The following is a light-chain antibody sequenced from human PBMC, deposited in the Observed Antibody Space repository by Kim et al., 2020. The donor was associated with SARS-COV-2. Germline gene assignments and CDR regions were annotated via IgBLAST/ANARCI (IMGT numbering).Light chain of an antibody. Sequence: SVGDRVTITCRASQDIGGYLAWYQQKPGKAPQLLIYAASTLQSGVPSRFSGRGSGTDFTLTISSLQPEDLATYFCQQVNSFPLVTFGQRTRLEIK. CDR2: AAS. V-gene: IGKV1-9*01. CDR3: QQVNSFPLVT. CDR1: QDIGGY. J-gene: IGKJ5*01.